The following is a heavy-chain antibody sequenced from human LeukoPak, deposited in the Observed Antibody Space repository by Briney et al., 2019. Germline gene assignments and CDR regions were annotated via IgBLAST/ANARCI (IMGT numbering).Heavy chain of an antibody. CDR2: IYSGGST. CDR3: AKDGTRDAFDI. V-gene: IGHV3-66*01. Sequence: GGSLRLSCAASEFSVGSNYMTWVRQAPGKGLEWVSLIYSGGSTYYADSVKGRFTISRDNSKNTLYLQMNSLRAEDTAVYYCAKDGTRDAFDIWGQGTMVTVSS. CDR1: EFSVGSNY. D-gene: IGHD1/OR15-1a*01. J-gene: IGHJ3*02.